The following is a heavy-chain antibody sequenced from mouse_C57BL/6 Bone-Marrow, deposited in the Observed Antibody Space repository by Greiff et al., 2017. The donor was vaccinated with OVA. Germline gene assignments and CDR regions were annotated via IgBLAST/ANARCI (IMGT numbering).Heavy chain of an antibody. Sequence: EVQLVESGGGLVKPGGSLKLSCAASGFTFSSYTMSWVRQTPEKRLEWVATISGGGGNTYYPDSVKGRFTISRDNAKNTLYLQMSSLRSEDTALDYCARHGVGVLRYYAMDYWGQGTSVTVSS. J-gene: IGHJ4*01. V-gene: IGHV5-9*01. CDR1: GFTFSSYT. D-gene: IGHD1-1*01. CDR3: ARHGVGVLRYYAMDY. CDR2: ISGGGGNT.